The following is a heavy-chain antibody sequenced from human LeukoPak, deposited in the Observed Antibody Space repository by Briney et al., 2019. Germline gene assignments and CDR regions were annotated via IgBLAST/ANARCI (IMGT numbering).Heavy chain of an antibody. J-gene: IGHJ4*02. CDR2: ISDSGGRT. V-gene: IGHV3-23*01. CDR3: AKRGVVIRVILVGFQKEAYYFDS. Sequence: GGSLRLSCAVSGITLSNYGMSWVRQAPGKGLEWVAGISDSGGRTNYADSVKGRVTISRDNPKNTLYLQMNGLRAEDTAVYFCAKRGVVIRVILVGFQKEAYYFDSWGQGALVTVSS. CDR1: GITLSNYG. D-gene: IGHD3-22*01.